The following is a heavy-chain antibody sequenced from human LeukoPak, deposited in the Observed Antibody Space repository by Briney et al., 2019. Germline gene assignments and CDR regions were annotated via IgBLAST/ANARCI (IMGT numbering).Heavy chain of an antibody. V-gene: IGHV1-69*05. J-gene: IGHJ6*03. CDR2: IIPIFGTA. CDR1: GGTFSSYA. CDR3: AALYCSGGSCYSRSSSYYYYYMDV. Sequence: GSSVKVSCKASGGTFSSYAIGWVRQAPGQGLEWMGRIIPIFGTANYAQKFQGRVTITTDESTSTAYMELSSLRSEDTAVYYCAALYCSGGSCYSRSSSYYYYYMDVWGKGTTVTVSS. D-gene: IGHD2-15*01.